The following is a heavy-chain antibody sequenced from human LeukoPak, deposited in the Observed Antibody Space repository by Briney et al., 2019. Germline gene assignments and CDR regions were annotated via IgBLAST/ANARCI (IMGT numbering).Heavy chain of an antibody. CDR3: ARDQDWNYSFDI. CDR2: INPSGGST. J-gene: IGHJ3*02. CDR1: GYTLTSYF. V-gene: IGHV1-46*01. D-gene: IGHD1-7*01. Sequence: ASVKVSCKASGYTLTSYFIHWVRQAPGQGLEWMGIINPSGGSTSYAQKFQGRVTMTRDTSTSTVYMELSSLRSEDTAVYYCARDQDWNYSFDIWGQGTMVTVSS.